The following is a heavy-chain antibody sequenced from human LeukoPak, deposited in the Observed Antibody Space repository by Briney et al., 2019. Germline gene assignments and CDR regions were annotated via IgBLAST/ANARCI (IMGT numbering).Heavy chain of an antibody. CDR2: ISGSGGST. CDR1: GFTFSSYG. CDR3: AKQPYDFWSGPHDP. D-gene: IGHD3-3*01. V-gene: IGHV3-23*01. J-gene: IGHJ5*02. Sequence: PGGSLRLSCAASGFTFSSYGMSWVRQAPGKGLEWVSAISGSGGSTYYADSVKGRFTISRDNSKNTLYLQMNSLRAEDTAVYYCAKQPYDFWSGPHDPWGQGTLVTVSS.